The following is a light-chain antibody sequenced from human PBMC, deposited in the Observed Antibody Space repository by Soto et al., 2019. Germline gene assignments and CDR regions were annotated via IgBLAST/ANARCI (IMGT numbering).Light chain of an antibody. CDR3: GTWDNSLSTGI. Sequence: QAVVTQPPSVSAAPGQNVTISCSGSRSTIGNNYVSWYQQFPRTAPKLLIYDDNKRSSGIPDRFSGSKSGTSATLGISGLQTGDEADYYCGTWDNSLSTGIFGGGTKLTVL. CDR1: RSTIGNNY. J-gene: IGLJ2*01. CDR2: DDN. V-gene: IGLV1-51*01.